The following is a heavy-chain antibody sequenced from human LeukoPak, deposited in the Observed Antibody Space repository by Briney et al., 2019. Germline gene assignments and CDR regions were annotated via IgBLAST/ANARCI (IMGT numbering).Heavy chain of an antibody. Sequence: PGRSLRLSCAASGFTFHDYAMHWVRQAPGKGLEWVSGISWNGGTIDYADSVKGRFTISRDNAKNSLYLQMNSLRPEDMALYYCAKGTTYSSSSLFDYWGQGILVAVSS. J-gene: IGHJ4*02. D-gene: IGHD6-6*01. CDR2: ISWNGGTI. CDR3: AKGTTYSSSSLFDY. V-gene: IGHV3-9*03. CDR1: GFTFHDYA.